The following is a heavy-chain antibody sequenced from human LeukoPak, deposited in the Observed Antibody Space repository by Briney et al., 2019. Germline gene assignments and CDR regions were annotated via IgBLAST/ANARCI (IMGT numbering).Heavy chain of an antibody. V-gene: IGHV3-7*01. CDR2: INQVGSSK. J-gene: IGHJ6*04. Sequence: PGGSLRLSCAASGFTFTTYWMGWVRQAPGKGPEWVANINQVGSSKYFVDSVKGRFIISRDNAKNSLYLQMNSLRAEDTAVYYCAELGITMIGGVWGKGTTVTISS. D-gene: IGHD3-10*02. CDR1: GFTFTTYW. CDR3: AELGITMIGGV.